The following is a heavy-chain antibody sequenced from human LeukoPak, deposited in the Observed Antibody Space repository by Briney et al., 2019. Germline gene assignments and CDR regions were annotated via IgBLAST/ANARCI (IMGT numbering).Heavy chain of an antibody. CDR2: ITASGDRT. V-gene: IGHV3-23*01. CDR1: GFIFXDYV. J-gene: IGHJ4*02. CDR3: AXRDXVVVVSASDY. Sequence: XXASGFIFXDYVMIWVRQAPGKGLEWVSGITASGDRTYYADSVKGRFTMSRDNSKNTVYLQMNRLRVDDTAVYYCAXRDXVVVVSASDYWGQGTLVTVSS. D-gene: IGHD2-15*01.